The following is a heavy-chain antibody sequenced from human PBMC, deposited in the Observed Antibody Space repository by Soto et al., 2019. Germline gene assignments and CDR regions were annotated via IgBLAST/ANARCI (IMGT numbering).Heavy chain of an antibody. V-gene: IGHV3-23*01. J-gene: IGHJ6*02. CDR3: AKEAASDYYYYYGMDV. Sequence: EVQLLESGGGLVQPGGSLRLSCAASGFTFSSYGMSWVRQAPGKGLEWVSAISGSGGSTYYADSVKGRFTISRDNSKNTLYLQMNSLRAEDTAVYYCAKEAASDYYYYYGMDVWGQGTTVTVSS. CDR2: ISGSGGST. CDR1: GFTFSSYG.